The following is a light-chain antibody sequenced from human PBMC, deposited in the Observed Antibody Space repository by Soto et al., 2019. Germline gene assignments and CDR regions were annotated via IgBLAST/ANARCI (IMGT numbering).Light chain of an antibody. Sequence: EIVLTQSPGTLSLSPGERATLSCRASQSVSSSHLAWYQQKAGQAPRLLIYGATSRATGIPDRFSGSGSGTEFTLIISRLEPEDFAVYYCQQYGSSPLTFGGGTKVEIK. V-gene: IGKV3-20*01. CDR3: QQYGSSPLT. CDR2: GAT. CDR1: QSVSSSH. J-gene: IGKJ4*01.